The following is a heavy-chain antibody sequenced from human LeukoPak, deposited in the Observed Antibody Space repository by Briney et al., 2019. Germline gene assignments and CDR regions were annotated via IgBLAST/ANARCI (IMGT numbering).Heavy chain of an antibody. J-gene: IGHJ4*02. CDR1: GFTFSSYG. D-gene: IGHD1-26*01. Sequence: GGSLRLSCASSGFTFSSYGMHWVRQAPGKGLEWVAFIRYDGSNKYYADSVEGRFTISRDNSKNTLYLQMNSLRAEDTAVYYCAKDPGIVGATRPHFDYWGQGTLVTVSS. CDR2: IRYDGSNK. CDR3: AKDPGIVGATRPHFDY. V-gene: IGHV3-30*02.